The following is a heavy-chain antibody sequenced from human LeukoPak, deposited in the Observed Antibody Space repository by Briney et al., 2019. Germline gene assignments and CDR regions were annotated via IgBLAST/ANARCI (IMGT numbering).Heavy chain of an antibody. D-gene: IGHD6-13*01. V-gene: IGHV4-34*01. J-gene: IGHJ3*02. CDR2: INHSGST. Sequence: SETLSLTCAVYGGSFSGYYWSWIRQPPGKGLEWIGEINHSGSTNYNPSLKSRVTISVDTSKNQFSLKLSSVTAADTAVYYCARVGGDSSSIDAFDIWGQGTMVTVSS. CDR3: ARVGGDSSSIDAFDI. CDR1: GGSFSGYY.